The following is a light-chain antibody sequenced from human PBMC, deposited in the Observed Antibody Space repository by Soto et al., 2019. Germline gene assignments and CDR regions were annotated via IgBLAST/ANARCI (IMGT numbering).Light chain of an antibody. V-gene: IGLV1-40*01. CDR1: SSNIGAGYD. CDR2: HNS. J-gene: IGLJ1*01. Sequence: QSVLTQSPSVSGAPGQRVTISCTGSSSNIGAGYDVHWYQQLPGTAPKLLIYHNSNRPSGVPDRFSGSKSGTSASLAITGLQAEDEADYYCQSYDSSLSGSRVFGTGTKVTVL. CDR3: QSYDSSLSGSRV.